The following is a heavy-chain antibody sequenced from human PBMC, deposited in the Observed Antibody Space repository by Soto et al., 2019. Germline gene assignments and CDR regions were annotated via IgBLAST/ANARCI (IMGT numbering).Heavy chain of an antibody. CDR3: AGEGIYKNYYYYGMDV. J-gene: IGHJ6*02. CDR1: GGSISSYY. D-gene: IGHD1-20*01. CDR2: IYYSGST. Sequence: PSETLSLTCTVSGGSISSYYWNWIRQPPGKGLEWIGYIYYSGSTNYNPSLKSRVTISVDTSKNQFSLKLSSVTAADTAVYYCAGEGIYKNYYYYGMDVWGQGTTVTVSS. V-gene: IGHV4-59*01.